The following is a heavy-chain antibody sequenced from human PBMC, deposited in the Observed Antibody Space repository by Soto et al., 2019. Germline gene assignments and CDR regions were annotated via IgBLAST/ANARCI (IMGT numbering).Heavy chain of an antibody. CDR1: RFTVRNYV. CDR2: IGNDGNSK. Sequence: GCSLRVSCAASRFTVRNYVVHWVGQSPGKGMEWVAVIGNDGNSKYYADSVKGRFTISRDNSMNTVYLQMNSLRDEDTAIYYCAKEFREVAGPWYFDLWGRGTLVTVSS. J-gene: IGHJ2*01. V-gene: IGHV3-30*02. CDR3: AKEFREVAGPWYFDL. D-gene: IGHD6-19*01.